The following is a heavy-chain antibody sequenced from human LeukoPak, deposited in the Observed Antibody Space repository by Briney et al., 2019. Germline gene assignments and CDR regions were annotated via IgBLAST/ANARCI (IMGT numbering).Heavy chain of an antibody. CDR2: INQDGSQK. V-gene: IGHV3-7*01. Sequence: GGSLRLSCAASGFTFSTYWMSWVSQAPGKGLEGVANINQDGSQKRYVDSVQGRFTISRDNTKNSLFLQMNSLRAEDTAVYYCARLKDDVTKLDYWGQGTLVTVSS. CDR3: ARLKDDVTKLDY. D-gene: IGHD2-8*01. CDR1: GFTFSTYW. J-gene: IGHJ4*02.